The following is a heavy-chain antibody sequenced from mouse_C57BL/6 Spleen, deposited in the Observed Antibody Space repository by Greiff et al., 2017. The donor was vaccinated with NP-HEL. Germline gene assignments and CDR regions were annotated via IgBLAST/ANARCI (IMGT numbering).Heavy chain of an antibody. CDR2: IYPGDGDT. V-gene: IGHV1-82*01. Sequence: QVQLQQSGPELVKPGASVKISCKASGYAFSSSWMNWVKQRPGKGLEWIGRIYPGDGDTNYNGKFKGKATLTADKSSSPAYMQLSSLTSEDSAVYFCARHYYGYAMDYWGQGTSVTVSS. J-gene: IGHJ4*01. CDR3: ARHYYGYAMDY. D-gene: IGHD1-2*01. CDR1: GYAFSSSW.